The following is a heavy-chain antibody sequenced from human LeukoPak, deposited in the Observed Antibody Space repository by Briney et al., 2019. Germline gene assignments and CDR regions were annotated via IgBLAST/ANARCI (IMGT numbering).Heavy chain of an antibody. Sequence: GGSLRLSCAASGFTFSGYWMAWVRQAPGRGLEWVAHIKQDGSEKNYVDPVKGRFTISRGNAKNSVYLQMDTLRAEDTAVYYCARDDYLGCWGQGTLVTVSS. D-gene: IGHD3-16*01. CDR2: IKQDGSEK. J-gene: IGHJ4*02. CDR3: ARDDYLGC. CDR1: GFTFSGYW. V-gene: IGHV3-7*05.